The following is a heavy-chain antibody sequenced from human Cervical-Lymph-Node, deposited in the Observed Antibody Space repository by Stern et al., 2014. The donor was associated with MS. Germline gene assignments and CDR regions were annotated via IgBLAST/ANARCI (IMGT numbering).Heavy chain of an antibody. D-gene: IGHD2-15*01. CDR1: GGSFDGFY. CDR3: ARQGACSGSSCYSGWFDP. V-gene: IGHV4-34*01. CDR2: INHGGTT. Sequence: QVQLQQWGAGLLKPSETLSLTCAVSGGSFDGFYWNWIRQAPGKGLEWIGAINHGGTTNYNAALKIPVTISTTSRTHFSLTLKPVSAADTAMYYCARQGACSGSSCYSGWFDPWGQGTLVNVPS. J-gene: IGHJ5*02.